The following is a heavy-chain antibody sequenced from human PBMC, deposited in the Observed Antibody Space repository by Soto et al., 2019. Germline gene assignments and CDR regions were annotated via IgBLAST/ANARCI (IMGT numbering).Heavy chain of an antibody. V-gene: IGHV1-69*08. J-gene: IGHJ4*02. CDR2: IIPMFDIT. CDR3: ARDCESSIPTWAFGGD. Sequence: QVQLVQSGAEVKKPGSSVKVSCKDYGGTFSPYTITWVRQAPGKGLEWMGRIIPMFDITNYALKFQDRVTITADRSKSTAYFELRSLRSEDSAVYFCARDCESSIPTWAFGGDWGQGTLVTVSS. CDR1: GGTFSPYT. D-gene: IGHD3-10*01.